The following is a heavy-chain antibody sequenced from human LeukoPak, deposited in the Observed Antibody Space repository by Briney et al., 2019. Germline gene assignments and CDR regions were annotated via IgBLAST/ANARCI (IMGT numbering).Heavy chain of an antibody. CDR3: ARDRTGGPDI. CDR1: DGSLSNYY. V-gene: IGHV4-59*01. D-gene: IGHD2-8*02. CDR2: ISYSGST. J-gene: IGHJ4*02. Sequence: SETLSLACTVSDGSLSNYYWSWIRQPPGKGLEWIGYISYSGSTHYIPSLKSRVTMSVDTSKSQFSLKLTAVTAADTAIYHCARDRTGGPDIWGQGTLVTVSS.